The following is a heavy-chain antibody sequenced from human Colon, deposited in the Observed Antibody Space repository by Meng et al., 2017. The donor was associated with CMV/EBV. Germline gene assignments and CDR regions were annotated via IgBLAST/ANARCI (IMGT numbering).Heavy chain of an antibody. V-gene: IGHV3-15*01. CDR3: TTLLRGF. D-gene: IGHD2-15*01. J-gene: IGHJ4*02. CDR2: IKSKIDGGKI. Sequence: LSCAACGFPFTNDAMTWVRQASGKGLEWIGRIKSKIDGGKIDYAAPVRGRFAISRDDSKATVYLQIDTLEIEDTGMYYCTTLLRGFWGQGTLVTVSS. CDR1: GFPFTNDA.